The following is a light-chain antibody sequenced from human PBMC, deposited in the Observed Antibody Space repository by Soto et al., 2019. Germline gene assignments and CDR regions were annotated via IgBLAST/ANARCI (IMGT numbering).Light chain of an antibody. CDR1: QSVSSYY. Sequence: EIVLTQSPGTLSLTTGERATLSCRASQSVSSYYLAWYQQKPGQAPRLLIYAASRRATGIPDRFSGSGSGTDFTLTISRLEPEDFAVYYCQQRSTWPITFGQGTRLENK. CDR2: AAS. CDR3: QQRSTWPIT. J-gene: IGKJ5*01. V-gene: IGKV3D-20*02.